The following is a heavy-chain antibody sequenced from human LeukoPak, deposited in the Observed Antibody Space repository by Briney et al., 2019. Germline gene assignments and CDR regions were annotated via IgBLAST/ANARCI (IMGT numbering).Heavy chain of an antibody. V-gene: IGHV3-23*01. CDR1: GFTFSSYA. CDR2: ISDRDHNT. CDR3: AKGGLSRAGLDF. D-gene: IGHD5/OR15-5a*01. J-gene: IGHJ4*02. Sequence: GGSLRLSCAASGFTFSSYAMTWVRQAPGKGLEWVSSISDRDHNTYYADSVKGRFTISRDNSKNALYLQMNSLRAEDTAVYYCAKGGLSRAGLDFWGQGTLVTVSS.